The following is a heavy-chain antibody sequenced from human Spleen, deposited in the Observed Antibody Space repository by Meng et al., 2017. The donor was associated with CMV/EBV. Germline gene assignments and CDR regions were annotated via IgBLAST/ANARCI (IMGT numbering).Heavy chain of an antibody. CDR2: INTNTGNP. J-gene: IGHJ4*02. V-gene: IGHV7-4-1*01. CDR1: GYTFNNYA. D-gene: IGHD6-19*01. CDR3: ARFGSGWFRNYFDF. Sequence: CKASGYTFNNYAMNWVRQAPGQGLEWMGWINTNTGNPTYAQGFTGRFVFSLDTSVSTAYLQICTLKAGDTAVCHCARFGSGWFRNYFDFWGQGTLVTVSS.